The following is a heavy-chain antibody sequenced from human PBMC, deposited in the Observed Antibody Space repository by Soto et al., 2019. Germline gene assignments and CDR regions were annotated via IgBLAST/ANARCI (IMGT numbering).Heavy chain of an antibody. CDR3: AGGRPIQLWPFDY. CDR2: IIPIFGTA. J-gene: IGHJ4*02. Sequence: ASVKVACKAAAGTFSSYTISLVRQAPAQGLEGMVGIIPIFGTANYAQTLQGRVTITEDTSKSPAYMEMSSMRSEDTAVYYCAGGRPIQLWPFDYWGQGTLVTVSS. D-gene: IGHD5-18*01. V-gene: IGHV1-69*06. CDR1: AGTFSSYT.